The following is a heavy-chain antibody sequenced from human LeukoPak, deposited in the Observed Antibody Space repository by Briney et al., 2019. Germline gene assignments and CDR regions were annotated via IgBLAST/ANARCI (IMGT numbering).Heavy chain of an antibody. J-gene: IGHJ5*02. CDR3: AKDPYIVSSTSQNWFDP. CDR1: GFTFSSYA. D-gene: IGHD2-2*01. CDR2: ISGSGGST. V-gene: IGHV3-23*01. Sequence: GGSLRLSCAASGFTFSSYAMSWVRQAPGKGLEWVSAISGSGGSTYYADSVKGRFTISRDNSKNTLYLQMNSLRAEDTAAYYCAKDPYIVSSTSQNWFDPWGQGTLVTVSS.